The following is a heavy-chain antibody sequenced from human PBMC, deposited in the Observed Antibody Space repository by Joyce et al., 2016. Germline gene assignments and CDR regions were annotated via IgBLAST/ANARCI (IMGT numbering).Heavy chain of an antibody. V-gene: IGHV3-21*01. D-gene: IGHD2-21*01. J-gene: IGHJ6*02. CDR2: ISGTSYYI. CDR3: ARGGIGYYYAMDV. Sequence: QLVESGGGVVKPGGSLRLSCEASGSTFSSSSMSWFRQAPGKGLEWVAAISGTSYYIFHAETVRGRFTVSRDNAKKTLYLQMNSLRAEDLAVFYCARGGIGYYYAMDVWGQGTTVTVSS. CDR1: GSTFSSSS.